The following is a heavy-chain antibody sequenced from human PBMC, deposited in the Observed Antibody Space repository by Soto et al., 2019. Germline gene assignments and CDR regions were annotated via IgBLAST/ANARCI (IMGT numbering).Heavy chain of an antibody. D-gene: IGHD3-10*01. CDR1: GGSLSFYY. CDR2: IFHDGTA. J-gene: IGHJ4*02. V-gene: IGHV4-34*12. Sequence: PSAPLSLTCAVYGGSLSFYYWRLIRPQQGKGLEYIVEIFHDGTANYYPSFERRVAISVDTSKNQFSLKLTSVTAADTAIYFCARLVYDTRLNYMYFDFWGQGNLVTVSS. CDR3: ARLVYDTRLNYMYFDF.